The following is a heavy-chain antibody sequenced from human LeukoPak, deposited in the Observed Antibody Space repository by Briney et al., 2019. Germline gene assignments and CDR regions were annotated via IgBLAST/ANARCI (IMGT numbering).Heavy chain of an antibody. J-gene: IGHJ6*03. Sequence: GGSLRLSCAASGFIFSSYNMNWVRQAPGKGLEWVSSISSSSTYIYYGDSVKGRFTISRDNAKNSLYLQMNSLRAEGTAVYYCAGDYGDYERYYMDVWGKGTTVTVSS. CDR2: ISSSSTYI. CDR1: GFIFSSYN. D-gene: IGHD4-17*01. V-gene: IGHV3-21*01. CDR3: AGDYGDYERYYMDV.